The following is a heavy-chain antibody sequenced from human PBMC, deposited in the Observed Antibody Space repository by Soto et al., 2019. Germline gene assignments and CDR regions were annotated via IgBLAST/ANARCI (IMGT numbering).Heavy chain of an antibody. CDR3: ARGGAMTYYYDSSGYYYYGGFDY. J-gene: IGHJ4*02. D-gene: IGHD3-22*01. CDR2: IYYSGST. Sequence: SETLSLTCTVSGGSISSYYWSWIRQPPGKGLEWIGYIYYSGSTNYNPSLKSRVTISVDTSKNQFSLKLSSVTAADTAVYYCARGGAMTYYYDSSGYYYYGGFDYWGQGTLVTVSS. CDR1: GGSISSYY. V-gene: IGHV4-59*08.